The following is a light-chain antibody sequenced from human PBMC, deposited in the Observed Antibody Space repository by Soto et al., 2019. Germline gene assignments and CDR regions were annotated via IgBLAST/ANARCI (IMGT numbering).Light chain of an antibody. Sequence: LSRGERATLSCRASERIYSAYLGCYQQKPGHAPRLLIYGTSSRATGIPGRFSGSGSGTDFTLTISRLEPEDFAVYYCQQYGNSPITFGQGTRLEIK. CDR3: QQYGNSPIT. J-gene: IGKJ5*01. V-gene: IGKV3-20*01. CDR2: GTS. CDR1: ERIYSAY.